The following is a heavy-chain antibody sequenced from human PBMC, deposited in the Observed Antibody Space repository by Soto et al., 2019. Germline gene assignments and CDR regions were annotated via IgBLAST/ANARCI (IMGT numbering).Heavy chain of an antibody. D-gene: IGHD2-15*01. Sequence: PGGSLRLSCEASGLTLSSYTMNWVRQAPGKGPEWVSSISSSSSYIYYADSVKGRFTISRDNAKNSLYLQMSSLRAEDTAVYYCARAPPGYCSGASCYYYYMDVWGKGTTVTVSS. CDR1: GLTLSSYT. J-gene: IGHJ6*03. V-gene: IGHV3-21*01. CDR2: ISSSSSYI. CDR3: ARAPPGYCSGASCYYYYMDV.